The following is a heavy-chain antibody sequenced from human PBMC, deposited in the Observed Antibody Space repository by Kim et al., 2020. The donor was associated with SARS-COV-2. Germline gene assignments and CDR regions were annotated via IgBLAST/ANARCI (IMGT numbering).Heavy chain of an antibody. CDR2: TYYRSKWYN. CDR1: GDSVSSKSVS. CDR3: ARATSGYLDY. D-gene: IGHD1-1*01. J-gene: IGHJ4*02. Sequence: SQTLSLTCAISGDSVSSKSVSWSWIRQSPSRGLEWLGRTYYRSKWYNEYAVSVRSRISVDPDTTKNQFSLQLNSVSPEDTAVYYCARATSGYLDYWGQGT. V-gene: IGHV6-1*01.